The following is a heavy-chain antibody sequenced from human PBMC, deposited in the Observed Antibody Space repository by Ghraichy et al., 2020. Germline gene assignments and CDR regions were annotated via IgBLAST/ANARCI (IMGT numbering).Heavy chain of an antibody. CDR3: ARVFGAAPAY. D-gene: IGHD3-10*01. V-gene: IGHV3-48*02. Sequence: GESLHISCVASGFTFSSYSMNWVRQAPGKGLEWVSYISSSSSTIYYADSVKGRFTISRDNAKNSLSLQMNSLRDEDTAVYYCARVFGAAPAYWGQGTLVTVSS. CDR2: ISSSSSTI. J-gene: IGHJ4*02. CDR1: GFTFSSYS.